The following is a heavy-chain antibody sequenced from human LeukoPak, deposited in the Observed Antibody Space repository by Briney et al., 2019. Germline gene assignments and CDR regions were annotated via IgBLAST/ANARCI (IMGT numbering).Heavy chain of an antibody. Sequence: ASVKVSCKASGYTFTGYYMHWVRQAPGQGVEWMGWINPNSGGTNYARKFQGRVTMTRETSISTAYMELSRLRSDDTAVYYCARERYGSGSKYFDYWGQGTLVTVSS. CDR2: INPNSGGT. CDR3: ARERYGSGSKYFDY. J-gene: IGHJ4*02. D-gene: IGHD3-10*01. V-gene: IGHV1-2*02. CDR1: GYTFTGYY.